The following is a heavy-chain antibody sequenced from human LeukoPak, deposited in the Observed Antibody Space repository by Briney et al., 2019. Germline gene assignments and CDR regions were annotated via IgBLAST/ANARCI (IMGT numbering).Heavy chain of an antibody. V-gene: IGHV1-24*01. CDR3: AAELNSGYFDY. Sequence: ASVKVSCKVSGYVFTELSMHWVRQTPGKGLEWMGGFDPEDDEKMYAQKFQGRVTMTEDTSTDTAYMELSSLRSEDTAVYYCAAELNSGYFDYWGQGTLVTVSS. D-gene: IGHD3-22*01. CDR2: FDPEDDEK. CDR1: GYVFTELS. J-gene: IGHJ4*02.